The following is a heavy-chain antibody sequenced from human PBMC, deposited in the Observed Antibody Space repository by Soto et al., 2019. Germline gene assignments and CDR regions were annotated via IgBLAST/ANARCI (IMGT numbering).Heavy chain of an antibody. Sequence: EVQLVESGGGLVKPGGSLRLSCAASGFTFNTYDMIWVRQAPGKGLEWVSSITTSSAYIYYADSLKGRITISRDNAKNSLFMKRNGLRAEDTAVYYCVRSGTARLLRHSWFDTWGQGTLVTVSS. CDR2: ITTSSAYI. D-gene: IGHD2-21*01. V-gene: IGHV3-21*01. CDR1: GFTFNTYD. J-gene: IGHJ5*02. CDR3: VRSGTARLLRHSWFDT.